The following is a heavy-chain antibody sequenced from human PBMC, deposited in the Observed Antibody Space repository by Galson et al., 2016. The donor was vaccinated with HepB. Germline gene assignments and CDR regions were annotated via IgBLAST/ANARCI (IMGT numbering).Heavy chain of an antibody. V-gene: IGHV3-7*03. CDR1: GLTFSRFW. J-gene: IGHJ4*02. CDR3: ARYGDYVGVYS. CDR2: IKQDGSEK. D-gene: IGHD4-17*01. Sequence: SLRLSCAASGLTFSRFWMSWVRQAPGKGLEWVANIKQDGSEKYYMDSVKGRFTISRDNAKNSLYLQMNSLRAEDTALYYCARYGDYVGVYSWGQGTLVTVSS.